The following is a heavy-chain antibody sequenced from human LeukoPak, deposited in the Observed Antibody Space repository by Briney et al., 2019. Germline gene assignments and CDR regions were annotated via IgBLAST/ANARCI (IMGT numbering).Heavy chain of an antibody. V-gene: IGHV3-48*03. CDR3: AGEHYGSGSYNWFDP. J-gene: IGHJ5*02. D-gene: IGHD3-10*01. Sequence: GGSLRLSCAASGFTFSSYEMNWVRQAPGKGLEWVSYISSSGSTIYYADSVKGRFTISRDNAKNSLHLQMNSLRAEDTAVYYCAGEHYGSGSYNWFDPWGQGTLVTVSS. CDR1: GFTFSSYE. CDR2: ISSSGSTI.